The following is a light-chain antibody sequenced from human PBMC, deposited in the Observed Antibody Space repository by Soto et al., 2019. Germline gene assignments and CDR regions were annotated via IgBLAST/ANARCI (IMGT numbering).Light chain of an antibody. CDR2: GAS. CDR3: QQYGTSPSWT. V-gene: IGKV3-20*01. Sequence: VLTRSPGTLSLSPGERATLSCRATQRVTGGYLAWYQQKPGQAPRLLIYGASARATDIPERFSGSGSGTDFTLTISRLEPEDFAVYYCQQYGTSPSWTFGQGTKVEVK. J-gene: IGKJ1*01. CDR1: QRVTGGY.